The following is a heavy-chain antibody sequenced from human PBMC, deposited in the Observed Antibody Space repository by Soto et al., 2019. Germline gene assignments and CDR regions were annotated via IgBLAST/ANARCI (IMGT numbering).Heavy chain of an antibody. CDR2: IRGSGSAT. J-gene: IGHJ4*02. V-gene: IGHV3-23*01. Sequence: EVQLLESGGGLVQPGGSLRLSCAASGFTFGSYTLSWVRQAPGKGLEWVSTIRGSGSATYYADSVKGRFTISRDNSKNTLHLQVNSLRVEDTAVYYCAKMSSSWTRLVDYWGQGTLVTASS. D-gene: IGHD6-13*01. CDR3: AKMSSSWTRLVDY. CDR1: GFTFGSYT.